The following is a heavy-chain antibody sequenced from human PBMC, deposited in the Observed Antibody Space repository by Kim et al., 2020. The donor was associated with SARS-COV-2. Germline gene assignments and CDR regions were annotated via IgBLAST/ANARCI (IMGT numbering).Heavy chain of an antibody. V-gene: IGHV4-34*01. J-gene: IGHJ4*02. Sequence: SETLSLTCAVYGGSFSGYYWSWIRQPPGKGLEWIGEINHSGSTNYNPSLKSRVTISVDTSKNQFSLKLSSVTAADTAVYYCARGDCSGGSCYFARGPYFDYWGQGTLVTVSS. CDR2: INHSGST. CDR1: GGSFSGYY. D-gene: IGHD2-15*01. CDR3: ARGDCSGGSCYFARGPYFDY.